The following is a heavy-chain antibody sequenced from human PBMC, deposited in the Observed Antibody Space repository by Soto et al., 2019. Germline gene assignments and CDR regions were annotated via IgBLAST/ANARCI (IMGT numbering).Heavy chain of an antibody. CDR3: AILDSSTWYTGYYFDY. V-gene: IGHV3-23*01. CDR1: GFSFSSYA. J-gene: IGHJ4*02. CDR2: FSDGGSNT. Sequence: EVQLLESGGGLVQPGGSLRLSCAASGFSFSSYAMNWVRQAPGKGLECVSAFSDGGSNTYYTDSVKGRFTISSDNSKNTVFLQMNSLRAEDTAVYYCAILDSSTWYTGYYFDYWGQGTLVTVSS. D-gene: IGHD6-13*01.